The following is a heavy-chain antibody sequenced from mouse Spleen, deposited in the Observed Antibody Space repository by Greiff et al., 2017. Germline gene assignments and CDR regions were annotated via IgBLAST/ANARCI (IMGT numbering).Heavy chain of an antibody. CDR1: GFTFSSYA. J-gene: IGHJ3*01. CDR3: ARRVTGTAFAY. Sequence: EVQRVKSGGGLVKPGGSLKLSCAASGFTFSSYAMSWVRQTPEKRLEWVATISSGGSYTYYPDSVKGRFTISRDNAKNTLYLQMSSLRSEDTAMYYCARRVTGTAFAYWGQGTLVTVSA. D-gene: IGHD4-1*01. V-gene: IGHV5-9-3*01. CDR2: ISSGGSYT.